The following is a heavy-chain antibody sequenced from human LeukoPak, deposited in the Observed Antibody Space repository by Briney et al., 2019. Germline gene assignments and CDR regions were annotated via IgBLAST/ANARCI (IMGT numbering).Heavy chain of an antibody. CDR2: ISSSSSYI. CDR1: GFTFSSYS. V-gene: IGHV3-21*04. Sequence: PGGSLRLSCAASGFTFSSYSMNWVRQAPGKGLEWVSSISSSSSYIYYADSVKGRFTISRDNAKNSLYLQMNSLTVEDTAIYFCAKDYNAFDFWGQGTLVTVSS. CDR3: AKDYNAFDF. J-gene: IGHJ4*02. D-gene: IGHD1-1*01.